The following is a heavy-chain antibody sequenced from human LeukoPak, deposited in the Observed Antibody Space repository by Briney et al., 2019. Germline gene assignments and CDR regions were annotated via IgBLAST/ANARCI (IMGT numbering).Heavy chain of an antibody. Sequence: GGSLRVSCAASGFTFSNAWMSWVRQAPGKGLEWVGRIKSKTDGGTTDYAAPVKGRFTISRDDSKNTLYLQMNSLRAEDTAIYYCATYRQVLLPFESWGQGTLVTVSS. D-gene: IGHD5-18*01. CDR3: ATYRQVLLPFES. J-gene: IGHJ4*02. CDR2: IKSKTDGGTT. CDR1: GFTFSNAW. V-gene: IGHV3-15*01.